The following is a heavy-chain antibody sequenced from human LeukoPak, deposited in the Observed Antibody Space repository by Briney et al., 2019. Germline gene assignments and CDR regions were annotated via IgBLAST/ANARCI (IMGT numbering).Heavy chain of an antibody. D-gene: IGHD3-22*01. CDR2: ISGSGDIT. V-gene: IGHV3-23*01. J-gene: IGHJ4*02. CDR3: ATDYYDSSGSYTVDY. Sequence: GGSLRLSCAASGCTFRSYARSWVRQAPGKGLEWVSVISGSGDITQSADSVKGRFTISRDNSKNTLYLQMNSLGAEDTAVYYCATDYYDSSGSYTVDYWGQGTLVTVSS. CDR1: GCTFRSYA.